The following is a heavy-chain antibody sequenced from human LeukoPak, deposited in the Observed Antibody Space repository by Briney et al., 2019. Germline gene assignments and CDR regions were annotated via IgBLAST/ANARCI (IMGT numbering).Heavy chain of an antibody. V-gene: IGHV4-39*01. CDR3: ARHASVDGNWPRPLDY. CDR2: IYYSGST. D-gene: IGHD6-19*01. J-gene: IGHJ4*02. CDR1: GGSISSSNYY. Sequence: SETLSLTCTVSGGSISSSNYYWGWIRQPPGKGLEWIGNIYYSGSTYYKPSLKTRVTISVDTSKNQFSLKLTSVTAADTAVYYCARHASVDGNWPRPLDYWGQGSLVAVSS.